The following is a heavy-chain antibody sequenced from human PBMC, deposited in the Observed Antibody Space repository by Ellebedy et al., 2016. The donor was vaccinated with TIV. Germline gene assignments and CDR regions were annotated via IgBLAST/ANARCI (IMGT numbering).Heavy chain of an antibody. CDR1: GFTFNRYV. J-gene: IGHJ5*02. Sequence: GGSLRLSXAASGFTFNRYVITWVRQAPGKGLEWVSSISGGGGITNYADSVKGRFTISRDNSKNTLYLQMNSLRAEDTAVDYCAKVEVGYCSGGSCFTNWFDPWGQGTLVTVSS. CDR2: ISGGGGIT. V-gene: IGHV3-23*01. CDR3: AKVEVGYCSGGSCFTNWFDP. D-gene: IGHD2-15*01.